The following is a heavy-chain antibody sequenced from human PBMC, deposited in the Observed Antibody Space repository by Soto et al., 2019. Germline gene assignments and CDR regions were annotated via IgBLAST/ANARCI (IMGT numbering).Heavy chain of an antibody. V-gene: IGHV4-59*08. D-gene: IGHD3-10*01. CDR2: VHHSWGS. CDR3: ARQGFGALHGLVDV. J-gene: IGHJ6*02. CDR1: NGSISNYY. Sequence: QVQLQESGPGLVKPSETLSLSCTVSNGSISNYYGSWIRQPPGKGMEWIGYVHHSWGSFYNHSLHSRVAIQLYPSKRQFALKLTSVTATDTPVYYFARQGFGALHGLVDVWGQGITVTVSS.